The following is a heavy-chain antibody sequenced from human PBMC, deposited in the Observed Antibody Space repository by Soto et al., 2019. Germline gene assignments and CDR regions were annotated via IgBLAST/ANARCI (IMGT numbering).Heavy chain of an antibody. J-gene: IGHJ4*02. Sequence: GESLKISCQGSGYSFTSYWIGWVRQMPGKGLEWMGIIYPGDSDTRYSPSFQGQVTISADKSISTAYLQWSGLKASDTAMYYCARSAYDTTGYYPYYFDYWGQGTLVTVSS. CDR2: IYPGDSDT. CDR1: GYSFTSYW. D-gene: IGHD3-22*01. CDR3: ARSAYDTTGYYPYYFDY. V-gene: IGHV5-51*01.